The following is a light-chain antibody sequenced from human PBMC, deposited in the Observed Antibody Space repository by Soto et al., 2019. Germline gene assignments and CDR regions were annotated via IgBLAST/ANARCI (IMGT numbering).Light chain of an antibody. J-gene: IGLJ2*01. Sequence: QSALTQPASVSGSPGQSITISCTGTSSDVGGYNYVSWYQQHPGKAPTPMIYDVSNRPSGVSNRFSGSKSGNTASLTISGLQAEDEDDYYCSSYTSSSTLVVFGGGTKLTVL. V-gene: IGLV2-14*01. CDR3: SSYTSSSTLVV. CDR1: SSDVGGYNY. CDR2: DVS.